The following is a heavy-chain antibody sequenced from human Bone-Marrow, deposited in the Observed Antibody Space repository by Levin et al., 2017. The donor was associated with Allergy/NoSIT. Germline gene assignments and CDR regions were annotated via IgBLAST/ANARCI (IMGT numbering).Heavy chain of an antibody. CDR3: ALVFYCSSTSCYAWDYFDY. V-gene: IGHV2-5*02. D-gene: IGHD2-2*01. CDR2: IYWDDDK. Sequence: SGPTLVKPTQTLTLTCTFSGFSLSTSGVGVGWIRQPPGKALEWLALIYWDDDKRYSPSLKSRLTITKDTSKNQVVLTMTNMDPVDTATYYCALVFYCSSTSCYAWDYFDYWGQGTLVTVSS. J-gene: IGHJ4*02. CDR1: GFSLSTSGVG.